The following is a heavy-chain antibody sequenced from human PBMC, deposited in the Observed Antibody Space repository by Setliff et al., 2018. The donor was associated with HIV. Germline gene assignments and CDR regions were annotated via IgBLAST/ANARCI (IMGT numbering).Heavy chain of an antibody. Sequence: SETLSLTCTVSAVSIGGYSWSWIRQSPGKGLEWIGSIYSTDTTNHNPSLERRVTISVDKSKNQFSLKLNSVTAADTAVYYCARHGTWNSQRFHFDYWGQGTPVTVS. CDR1: AVSIGGYS. J-gene: IGHJ4*02. CDR2: IYSTDTT. CDR3: ARHGTWNSQRFHFDY. V-gene: IGHV4-4*09. D-gene: IGHD1-7*01.